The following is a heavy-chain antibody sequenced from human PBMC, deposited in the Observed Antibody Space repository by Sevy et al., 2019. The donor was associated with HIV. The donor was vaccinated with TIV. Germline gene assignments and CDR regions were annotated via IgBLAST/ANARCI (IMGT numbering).Heavy chain of an antibody. J-gene: IGHJ4*02. D-gene: IGHD6-19*01. Sequence: SETLSLTCTVSGASMRSSHYWGWIRQPPGKGLEWIASVYNGGTTYYNPSLKTRVTISVDTSKNQFSLKLASLTAADTAVYYCARLPQWLGPCFDSWGQGTLVTVSS. CDR2: VYNGGTT. CDR1: GASMRSSHY. V-gene: IGHV4-39*01. CDR3: ARLPQWLGPCFDS.